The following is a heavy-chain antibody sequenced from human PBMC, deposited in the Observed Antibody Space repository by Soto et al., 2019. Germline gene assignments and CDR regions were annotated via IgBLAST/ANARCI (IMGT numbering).Heavy chain of an antibody. CDR1: GGSFSSGGYY. J-gene: IGHJ5*02. D-gene: IGHD1-26*01. CDR2: IYYSGSP. V-gene: IGHV4-31*03. CDR3: ARGHSGSYLGWFDP. Sequence: SETLSLTCTVSGGSFSSGGYYWSWIRQHPGKGLEWIGYIYYSGSPHYNPSLRSRVIISVDTSKNQFSLKLSSVTAADTAVYYCARGHSGSYLGWFDPWGQGTLVTVSS.